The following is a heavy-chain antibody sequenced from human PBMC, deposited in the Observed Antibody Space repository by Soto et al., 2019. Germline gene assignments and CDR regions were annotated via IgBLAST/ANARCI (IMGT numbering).Heavy chain of an antibody. CDR1: GGSISSVGYY. V-gene: IGHV4-31*03. CDR3: ARETVGTIDR. D-gene: IGHD5-12*01. J-gene: IGHJ5*02. Sequence: QVQLQESGPGLVKPSQTLSLTCTVSGGSISSVGYYWSWIRQHPGKGLEWIGYIYNSGSTHYNPSLESRITMSVDTSKNQCSLKLSSVTVAATAVYFCARETVGTIDRWGQGTLVTVSS. CDR2: IYNSGST.